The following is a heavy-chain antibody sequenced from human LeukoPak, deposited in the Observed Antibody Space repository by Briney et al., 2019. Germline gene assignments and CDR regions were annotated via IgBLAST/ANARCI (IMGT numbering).Heavy chain of an antibody. CDR1: GGSISSGSYY. D-gene: IGHD2-15*01. Sequence: PSETLSLTCTVSGGSISSGSYYWSWIRQPAGKGLEWIGRIYTSGSTNYNPSLKSRVTISVDTSKNQFSLKLSSVTAADTAVYYCARDSRRYCSGGSCHSNYYYYYYMDVWGKGTTVTISS. CDR3: ARDSRRYCSGGSCHSNYYYYYYMDV. J-gene: IGHJ6*03. V-gene: IGHV4-61*02. CDR2: IYTSGST.